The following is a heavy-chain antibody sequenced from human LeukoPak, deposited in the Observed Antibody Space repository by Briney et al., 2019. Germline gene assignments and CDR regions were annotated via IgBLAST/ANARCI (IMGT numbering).Heavy chain of an antibody. D-gene: IGHD5-12*01. J-gene: IGHJ4*02. CDR2: INPNSGGT. CDR1: GYTFTGYY. V-gene: IGHV1-2*02. CDR3: ARDFGYQDIVTLDY. Sequence: ASVKVSCKASGYTFTGYYMHWVRQAPGQGLECMGWINPNSGGTNYAQKFQGRVTMTRGTSISTAYMELSGLRSDDTAVYYCARDFGYQDIVTLDYWDQGTLVTVSS.